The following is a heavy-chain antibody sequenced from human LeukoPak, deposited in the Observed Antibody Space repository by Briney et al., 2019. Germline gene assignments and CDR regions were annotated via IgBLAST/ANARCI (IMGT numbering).Heavy chain of an antibody. CDR1: GYTFTSYG. CDR3: ARVVLGPDIVVVVARGAFDI. J-gene: IGHJ3*02. V-gene: IGHV1-18*01. Sequence: GASVKVSCKASGYTFTSYGISWVRQAPGQGLEWMGWISAYNGNTNYAQKLLGRVTMTTDTSTSTAYMELRSLRSDDTAVYYCARVVLGPDIVVVVARGAFDIWGQGTMVTVSS. CDR2: ISAYNGNT. D-gene: IGHD2-15*01.